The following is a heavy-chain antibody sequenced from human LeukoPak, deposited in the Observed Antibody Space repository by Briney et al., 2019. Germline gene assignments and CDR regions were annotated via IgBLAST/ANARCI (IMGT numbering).Heavy chain of an antibody. CDR2: ISSGSSYR. CDR3: ARGQVLVGAGFDY. D-gene: IGHD1-26*01. J-gene: IGHJ4*02. V-gene: IGHV3-21*01. Sequence: GGSLRLSCAASGFTFSDYNLDWVRQAPGKGLEWVSSISSGSSYRYYADSVKGRFTISRDNAKNSLYLQMNSLRAEDTAVYYCARGQVLVGAGFDYWGQGTLLTVSS. CDR1: GFTFSDYN.